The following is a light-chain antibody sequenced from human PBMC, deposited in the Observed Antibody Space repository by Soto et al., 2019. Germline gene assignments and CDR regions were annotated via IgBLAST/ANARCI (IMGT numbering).Light chain of an antibody. V-gene: IGKV1-5*03. Sequence: DIQMTQSPSTLSASVGDRVTTTCRASQSISSWLAWYQQKPGKAPNLLIYKASSLQSGVPSRFSGRGFGTEFSLTISSLQPDDFATYYCQQYYAFSTFGQGTKVDIK. CDR2: KAS. J-gene: IGKJ1*01. CDR3: QQYYAFST. CDR1: QSISSW.